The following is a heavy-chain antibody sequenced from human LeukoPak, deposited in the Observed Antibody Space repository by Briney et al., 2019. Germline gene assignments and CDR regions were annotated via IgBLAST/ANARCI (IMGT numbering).Heavy chain of an antibody. CDR2: ISYDGSDK. V-gene: IGHV3-30*18. CDR3: AKSPGGVGPYYFDY. D-gene: IGHD1-14*01. J-gene: IGHJ4*02. Sequence: GGSLRLSCAASGFTFSSYGMHWVRQAPGKGLEWVAVISYDGSDKYYADSVKGRFTISRDNSKNTLYLRMNNLRAEDTAVYYCAKSPGGVGPYYFDYWGQGTLVTVSS. CDR1: GFTFSSYG.